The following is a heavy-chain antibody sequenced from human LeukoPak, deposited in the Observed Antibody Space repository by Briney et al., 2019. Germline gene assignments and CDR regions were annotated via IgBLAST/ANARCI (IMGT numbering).Heavy chain of an antibody. Sequence: SETLSLTCTVSGGSISSYYWSWIRQPPGKGLEWIGYMYYSGSTNYNPSLKSRVTMSVDTAKNQFSLKLRSVTAADTAVYFCARGDFCSKSNCYLRPMDVWGKGTTVTVSS. J-gene: IGHJ6*03. CDR1: GGSISSYY. D-gene: IGHD3-3*01. CDR2: MYYSGST. CDR3: ARGDFCSKSNCYLRPMDV. V-gene: IGHV4-59*01.